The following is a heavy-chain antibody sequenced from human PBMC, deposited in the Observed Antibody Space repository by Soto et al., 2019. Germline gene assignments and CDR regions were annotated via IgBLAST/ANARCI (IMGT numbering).Heavy chain of an antibody. Sequence: SVKVSCKASGGTFGSYAISWVRQAPGQGLEWMGGIIPIFGTANYAQKFQGRVTITADESTSTAYMELSSLRSEDTAVYYCARLEYSSSSHYYYGMDVWGQGTTVTVSS. CDR2: IIPIFGTA. J-gene: IGHJ6*02. D-gene: IGHD6-6*01. CDR3: ARLEYSSSSHYYYGMDV. V-gene: IGHV1-69*13. CDR1: GGTFGSYA.